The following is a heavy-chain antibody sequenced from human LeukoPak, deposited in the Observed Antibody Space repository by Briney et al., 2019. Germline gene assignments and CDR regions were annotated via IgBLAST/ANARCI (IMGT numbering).Heavy chain of an antibody. V-gene: IGHV3-11*01. J-gene: IGHJ3*02. CDR1: GSTFSDYY. CDR3: ARRRWLQGAFDI. Sequence: GGSLRLSCAASGSTFSDYYMSWIRQAPGKGLEWVSYISSSGSTIYYADSVKGRFTISRDSAKNSLYLQMNSLRAEDTAVYYCARRRWLQGAFDIWGQGTMVTVSS. D-gene: IGHD5-24*01. CDR2: ISSSGSTI.